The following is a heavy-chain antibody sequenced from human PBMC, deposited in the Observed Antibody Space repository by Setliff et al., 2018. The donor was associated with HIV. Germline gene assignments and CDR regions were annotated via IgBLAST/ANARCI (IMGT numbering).Heavy chain of an antibody. V-gene: IGHV3-74*01. D-gene: IGHD1-26*01. Sequence: SLRLSCVGSGFTFSNHWMQWVRQAPGKGLVWVSRINYHGSDISYADSVKGRFTISRDNAKNTVYLQMNNLRDEDTAVYFCVRDGVGTTPFDYWGQGSLVTVSS. CDR1: GFTFSNHW. CDR2: INYHGSDI. CDR3: VRDGVGTTPFDY. J-gene: IGHJ4*02.